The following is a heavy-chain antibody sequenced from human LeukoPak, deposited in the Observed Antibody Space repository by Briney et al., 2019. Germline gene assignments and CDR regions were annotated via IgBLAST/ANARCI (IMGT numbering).Heavy chain of an antibody. Sequence: SGGSLRLSCAASGFTFSNYNMHWVRQPPGKGLEWIGEIYHSGSTNYNPSLKSRVTISVDKSKNQFSLKLSSVTAADTAVYYCAREYYDSSGTKIDYWGQGTLVTVSS. D-gene: IGHD3-22*01. J-gene: IGHJ4*02. V-gene: IGHV4-4*02. CDR3: AREYYDSSGTKIDY. CDR1: GFTFSNYNM. CDR2: IYHSGST.